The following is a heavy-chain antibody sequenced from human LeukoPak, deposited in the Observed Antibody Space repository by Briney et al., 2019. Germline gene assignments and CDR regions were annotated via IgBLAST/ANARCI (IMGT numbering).Heavy chain of an antibody. D-gene: IGHD6-19*01. Sequence: ASVKVSCKASGGTFSSYAISWVRQAPGQGLEWMGWINTNTGNPTYAQGFTGRFVFSLDTSVSTAYLQISSLKAEDTAVYYCAREVAGAGEDYFDYWGQGTLVTVSS. CDR2: INTNTGNP. J-gene: IGHJ4*02. V-gene: IGHV7-4-1*02. CDR1: GGTFSSYA. CDR3: AREVAGAGEDYFDY.